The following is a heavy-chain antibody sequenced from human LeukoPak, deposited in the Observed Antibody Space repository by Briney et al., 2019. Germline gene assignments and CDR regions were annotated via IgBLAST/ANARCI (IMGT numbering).Heavy chain of an antibody. Sequence: GGSLRLSCAASGFTFATYAMSWVCQAPGKGLEWVSTLSGSGASTYFADSVKGRFAISRDNSKNTLYLQMNSLRAEDTAVYYCAKDRVRSTVTTGLDYWGQGTLVTVSS. V-gene: IGHV3-23*01. J-gene: IGHJ4*02. CDR2: LSGSGAST. CDR1: GFTFATYA. CDR3: AKDRVRSTVTTGLDY. D-gene: IGHD4-17*01.